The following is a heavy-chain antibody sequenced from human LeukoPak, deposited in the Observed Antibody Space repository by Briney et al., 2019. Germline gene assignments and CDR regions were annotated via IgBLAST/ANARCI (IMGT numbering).Heavy chain of an antibody. Sequence: ASVKVSCKASGYTFTGYYMHWVRQAPGQGLEWMGWINPNSGGTNYAQKFQGRVTMTRDTSISTAYMELRSLRSDDTAVYYCARDGRLVPLIYFQHWGQGTLVTVSS. D-gene: IGHD6-19*01. J-gene: IGHJ1*01. CDR2: INPNSGGT. CDR1: GYTFTGYY. CDR3: ARDGRLVPLIYFQH. V-gene: IGHV1-2*02.